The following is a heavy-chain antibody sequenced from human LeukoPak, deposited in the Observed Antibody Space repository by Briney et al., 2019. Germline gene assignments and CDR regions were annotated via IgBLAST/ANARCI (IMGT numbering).Heavy chain of an antibody. J-gene: IGHJ4*02. D-gene: IGHD3-10*01. CDR1: GYSFTRYF. Sequence: ASVKVSCKASGYSFTRYFIHWVRQAPGQGLEWMGIIIPSDGSTSYAQKFQGRVTMTRDTSTSKVYMELSSLRSEDTAVYYCARGKVVTMVRGVIITYFDYWGQGTLVTVSS. V-gene: IGHV1-46*01. CDR3: ARGKVVTMVRGVIITYFDY. CDR2: IIPSDGST.